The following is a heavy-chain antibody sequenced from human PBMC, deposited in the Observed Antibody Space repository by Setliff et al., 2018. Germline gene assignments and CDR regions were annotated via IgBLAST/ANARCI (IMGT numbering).Heavy chain of an antibody. J-gene: IGHJ6*03. V-gene: IGHV1-69*13. D-gene: IGHD3-10*01. CDR2: IIPIFGTA. CDR1: GGTFSSYA. Sequence: SVKVSCKASGGTFSSYAISWVRQAPGQGLEWMGGIIPIFGTANYAQKFQGRVTVTADESTSTAYMELSSLGSEDTAVYYCAGGQPLVRKYYYYMDVWGKGTTVTVSS. CDR3: AGGQPLVRKYYYYMDV.